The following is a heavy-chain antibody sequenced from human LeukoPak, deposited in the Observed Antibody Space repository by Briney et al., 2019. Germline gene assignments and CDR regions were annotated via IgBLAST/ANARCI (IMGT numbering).Heavy chain of an antibody. CDR2: ISSSGSTI. D-gene: IGHD3-10*01. CDR1: GFTFSDYY. CDR3: AREEAPYYYGSGSEFDY. J-gene: IGHJ4*02. V-gene: IGHV3-11*01. Sequence: PGGSLRLSCAASGFTFSDYYMSWLRQAPGKGLEWVSYISSSGSTIYYADSVKGRFTISRDNAKNSLYLQMSSLRAEDTAVYYCAREEAPYYYGSGSEFDYWGQGTLVTVSS.